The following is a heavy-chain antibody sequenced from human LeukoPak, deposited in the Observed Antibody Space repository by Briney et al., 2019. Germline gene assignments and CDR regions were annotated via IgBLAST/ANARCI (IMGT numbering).Heavy chain of an antibody. CDR3: ARTWIQLFTPDFDL. CDR1: GYTYTSYG. CDR2: ISEYNGNT. V-gene: IGHV1-18*01. J-gene: IGHJ4*02. Sequence: ASVKVSCKASGYTYTSYGISWVRQAPGQGLEGMGWISEYNGNTNYAQKLQGRVTLNTDTSPRTAYMELRKLRSGDTAVYYCARTWIQLFTPDFDLWGQGTLVTVCS. D-gene: IGHD5-18*01.